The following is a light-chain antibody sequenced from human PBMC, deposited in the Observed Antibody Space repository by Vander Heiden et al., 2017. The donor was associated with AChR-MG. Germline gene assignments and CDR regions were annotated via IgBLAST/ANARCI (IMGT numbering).Light chain of an antibody. Sequence: QSVLTQPPSVSPAPGRKVTNSCSGSSSNIGNNYVSWYQQLPGTAPTLRIYDNNKRPSGIPDRFSGSKSGTSATLGITGLQTGDEADYYCGTWDSSLSAVVFGGGTKLTVL. J-gene: IGLJ2*01. V-gene: IGLV1-51*01. CDR3: GTWDSSLSAVV. CDR2: DNN. CDR1: SSNIGNNY.